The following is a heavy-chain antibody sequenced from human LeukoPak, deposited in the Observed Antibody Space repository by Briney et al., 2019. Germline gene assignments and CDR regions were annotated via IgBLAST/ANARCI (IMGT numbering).Heavy chain of an antibody. CDR1: GFTFSSYA. D-gene: IGHD2-2*01. CDR3: AKAPLRCSSTSCYSEFQH. V-gene: IGHV3-23*01. CDR2: ISGSGGST. J-gene: IGHJ1*01. Sequence: GGSLRLSWAASGFTFSSYAMSWVRQAPGKGLEWVSAISGSGGSTYYADSVKGRFTISRDNSKNTLYLQMNSLRAEDTAVYYCAKAPLRCSSTSCYSEFQHWGQGTLVTVSS.